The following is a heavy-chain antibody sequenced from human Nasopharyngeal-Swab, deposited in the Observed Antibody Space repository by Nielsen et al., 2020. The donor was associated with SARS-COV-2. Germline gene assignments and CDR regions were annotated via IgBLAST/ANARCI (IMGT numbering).Heavy chain of an antibody. Sequence: GESLKISCKGSGYRFISYWIGWVRQMAGKGLEWMGTLYPGDSETRYSPSFQGQGTISADKSISTAYLQWSSLKASDTAMYYCARTAIEGGYYRGDAFDIWGQGTMVTVSS. J-gene: IGHJ3*02. CDR2: LYPGDSET. CDR3: ARTAIEGGYYRGDAFDI. CDR1: GYRFISYW. V-gene: IGHV5-51*01. D-gene: IGHD3-22*01.